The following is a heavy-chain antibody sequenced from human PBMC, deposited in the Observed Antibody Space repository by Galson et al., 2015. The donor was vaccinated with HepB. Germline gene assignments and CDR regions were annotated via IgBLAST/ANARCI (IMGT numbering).Heavy chain of an antibody. CDR3: TTPAVYDILTGYYPSDY. Sequence: SLRLSCAASGFTFSNAWMSWVRQAPGKGLEWVGRIKSKTDGGTTDYAAPVKGRFTISRDDSKNTLYLQMNSLKTEDTAVYYCTTPAVYDILTGYYPSDYWGQGTLVTVSS. D-gene: IGHD3-9*01. CDR1: GFTFSNAW. CDR2: IKSKTDGGTT. V-gene: IGHV3-15*01. J-gene: IGHJ4*02.